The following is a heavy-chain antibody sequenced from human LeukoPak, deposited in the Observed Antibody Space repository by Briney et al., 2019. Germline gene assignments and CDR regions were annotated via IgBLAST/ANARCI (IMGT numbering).Heavy chain of an antibody. J-gene: IGHJ4*02. CDR3: AKYQDYGSGSY. Sequence: PGGSLRLSCAASGFTFSSYAVSWVRQAPGKGLEWVSAISGGGGSTYYADSVKGRFTISRDNSKNTLYLQMNSLRAEDTAVYYCAKYQDYGSGSYWGQGTLVTVSS. CDR1: GFTFSSYA. CDR2: ISGGGGST. D-gene: IGHD3-10*01. V-gene: IGHV3-23*01.